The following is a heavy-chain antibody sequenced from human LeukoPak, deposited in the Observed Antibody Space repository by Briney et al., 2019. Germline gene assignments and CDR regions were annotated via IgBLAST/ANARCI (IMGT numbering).Heavy chain of an antibody. V-gene: IGHV4-34*01. CDR1: GGSFSGYY. CDR3: ARADYGDYLDYFDY. Sequence: SETLSLTCAVYGGSFSGYYWSWIRQPPGKGLEWIGEINHSGSTNYNPSLKSRVTISVDTSKNQFSLKLSSVTAADTAVYYCARADYGDYLDYFDYWGQGTLVTVSS. J-gene: IGHJ4*02. D-gene: IGHD4-17*01. CDR2: INHSGST.